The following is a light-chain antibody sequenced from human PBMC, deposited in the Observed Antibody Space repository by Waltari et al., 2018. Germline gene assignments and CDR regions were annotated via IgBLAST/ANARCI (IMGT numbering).Light chain of an antibody. V-gene: IGKV1-39*01. Sequence: DIQMTQPPSSLSASVGERVTITCRTSQSIGTSLNWYQQTPGQATKLLIYAASSFQGGVPSRFSGSGSGTDFTLTISSLQPEDFATYYCQQTYSTLWTFGQGTKVEIK. CDR3: QQTYSTLWT. CDR1: QSIGTS. CDR2: AAS. J-gene: IGKJ1*01.